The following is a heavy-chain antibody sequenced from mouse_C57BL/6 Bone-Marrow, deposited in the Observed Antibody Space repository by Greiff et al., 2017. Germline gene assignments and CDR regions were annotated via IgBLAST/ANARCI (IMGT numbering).Heavy chain of an antibody. J-gene: IGHJ1*03. D-gene: IGHD1-1*01. Sequence: VQLQQSGAELVKPGASVKLSCKASGYTFTSYWMHWVKQRPGQGLEWIGMIHPNSGSTNYNEKFKSKATLTVDKSSSTAYMQLSSLTSEDSAVYYCAREGGTVDYWYFDVWGTGTTVTVSS. CDR3: AREGGTVDYWYFDV. V-gene: IGHV1-64*01. CDR1: GYTFTSYW. CDR2: IHPNSGST.